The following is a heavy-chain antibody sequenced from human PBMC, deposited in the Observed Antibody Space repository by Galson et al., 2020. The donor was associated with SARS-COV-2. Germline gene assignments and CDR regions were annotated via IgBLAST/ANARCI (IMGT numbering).Heavy chain of an antibody. CDR1: GYTFTSYY. D-gene: IGHD3-10*01. CDR3: ARDQGYGFGELFCGNHYYYGMDV. J-gene: IGHJ6*02. CDR2: INPSGGST. Sequence: ASVKVSCKASGYTFTSYYMHWVRQAPGQGLEWMGIINPSGGSTSYAQKFQGRVTMTRDTSTSTVYMELSSLRSEDTAVYYCARDQGYGFGELFCGNHYYYGMDVWGQGTTVTVAS. V-gene: IGHV1-46*03.